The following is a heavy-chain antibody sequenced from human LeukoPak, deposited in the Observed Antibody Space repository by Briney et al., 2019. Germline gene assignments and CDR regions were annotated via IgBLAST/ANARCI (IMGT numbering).Heavy chain of an antibody. CDR1: GYTFCNYG. CDR2: LSTYNGNT. D-gene: IGHD6-19*01. CDR3: ARERSVSVGGTSLDY. J-gene: IGHJ4*02. Sequence: ASVKVSCKASGYTFCNYGISWVGQAPGQGLEWMGWLSTYNGNTHSPQKFEGRVTMTTDTSTSTAHMELRSLRSDDTAVYYCARERSVSVGGTSLDYWGQGTLVTVSS. V-gene: IGHV1-18*01.